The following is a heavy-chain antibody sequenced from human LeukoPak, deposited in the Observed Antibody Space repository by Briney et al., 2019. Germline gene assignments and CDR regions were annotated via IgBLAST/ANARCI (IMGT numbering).Heavy chain of an antibody. D-gene: IGHD5-12*01. Sequence: GGSLRLSCAASGFTFSDYYMGWIRQAPGKGLDWISYISRGANTIYYADSVKGRFTISRDDARNSLYLQMDSLRAEDTAVYYCARPSFSGHDGEAFDMWGQGTMVTVSS. V-gene: IGHV3-11*01. CDR2: ISRGANTI. CDR3: ARPSFSGHDGEAFDM. CDR1: GFTFSDYY. J-gene: IGHJ3*02.